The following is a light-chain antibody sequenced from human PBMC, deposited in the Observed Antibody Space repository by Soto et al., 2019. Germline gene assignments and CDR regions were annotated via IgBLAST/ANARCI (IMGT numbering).Light chain of an antibody. Sequence: QSALTQPPSASGSPGQSVTISCTGTSSDVGAYNYVSWYQQLPGKAPKLIIYEVSKRPSGVPDRFSGSKSGNTASLTVSGLQAEDEADYYCTSYAGTYSFVFGTGTKVTVL. CDR1: SSDVGAYNY. J-gene: IGLJ1*01. CDR2: EVS. V-gene: IGLV2-8*01. CDR3: TSYAGTYSFV.